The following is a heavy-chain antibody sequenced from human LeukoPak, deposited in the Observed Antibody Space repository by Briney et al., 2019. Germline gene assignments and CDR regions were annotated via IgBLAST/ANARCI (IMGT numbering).Heavy chain of an antibody. CDR1: GGSISTYY. CDR2: IYFSGAT. CDR3: AREDPQTSVPEGLDV. V-gene: IGHV4-59*01. Sequence: PSETLSPTCTVSGGSISTYYWSWIRQSPGKVLEWIGYIYFSGATNYNPSLKSRVTISVDTSKNQFSLKLSSVPAADTAVYYCAREDPQTSVPEGLDVWGQGTTVTVSS. D-gene: IGHD5/OR15-5a*01. J-gene: IGHJ6*02.